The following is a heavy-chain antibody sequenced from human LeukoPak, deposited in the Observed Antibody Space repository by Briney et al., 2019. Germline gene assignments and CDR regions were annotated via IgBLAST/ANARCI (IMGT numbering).Heavy chain of an antibody. J-gene: IGHJ4*02. CDR3: AKDYSNSPDYYFGY. CDR2: VSGRSDNT. Sequence: GGSLRLSCAASGFTFSSYAMTWVRRAPGKGLEWVSTVSGRSDNTFYADSVKGRFVISRDNSKNTLYLQVNSLRAEDTAVYYCAKDYSNSPDYYFGYWGQGTLVTVSS. V-gene: IGHV3-23*01. D-gene: IGHD4-11*01. CDR1: GFTFSSYA.